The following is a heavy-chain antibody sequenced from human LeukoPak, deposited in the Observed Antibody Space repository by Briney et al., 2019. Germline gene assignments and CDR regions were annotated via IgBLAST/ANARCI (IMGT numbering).Heavy chain of an antibody. CDR1: GFTFSSYS. CDR3: ARLRCIVVAGPQGAMFDY. J-gene: IGHJ4*02. D-gene: IGHD6-19*01. CDR2: ISSSSSYI. Sequence: GGSLRLSCAASGFTFSSYSMNWVRQAPGKGLEWVSCISSSSSYIYYADSVKGRFTISRDNAKNSLFLQMNSLRAEDTAVYYCARLRCIVVAGPQGAMFDYWGQGTLVTVSS. V-gene: IGHV3-21*01.